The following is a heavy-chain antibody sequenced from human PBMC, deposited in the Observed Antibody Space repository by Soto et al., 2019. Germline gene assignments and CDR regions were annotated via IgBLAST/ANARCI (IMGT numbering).Heavy chain of an antibody. J-gene: IGHJ3*02. CDR3: AREMATISFGAFDI. CDR1: GLGFSSYW. Sequence: PGGSLRLSCAASGLGFSSYWMHWVGQAPGKGLVWVSRTNNDGSATTYADSMRARFTSFRDNAKNTLFLQMTSLGVEDTAVYYCAREMATISFGAFDIWGEGTMVTVSS. D-gene: IGHD5-12*01. V-gene: IGHV3-74*01. CDR2: TNNDGSAT.